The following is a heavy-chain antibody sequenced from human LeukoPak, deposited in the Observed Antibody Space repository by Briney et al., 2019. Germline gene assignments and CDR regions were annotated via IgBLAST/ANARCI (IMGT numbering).Heavy chain of an antibody. J-gene: IGHJ4*02. CDR2: INHSGST. D-gene: IGHD6-13*01. CDR3: ARWVAAAGFY. V-gene: IGHV4-34*01. CDR1: GGSFSGYY. Sequence: SETLSLTCAVYGGSFSGYYWSWIRQPPGKGLEWIGEINHSGSTNYNPSLKSRVTISVDTSKNQFSLKLSSVTAADTAVYYCARWVAAAGFYWGQGTLVTVSS.